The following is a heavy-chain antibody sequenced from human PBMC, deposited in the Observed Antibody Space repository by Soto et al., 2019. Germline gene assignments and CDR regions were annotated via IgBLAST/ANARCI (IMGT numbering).Heavy chain of an antibody. CDR2: IKSKTDGGTT. CDR1: GFTFSNAW. CDR3: TTEKKSGSGWYFGWWFDP. Sequence: GGSLRLSCAASGFTFSNAWMNWVRQAPGKGLEWVGRIKSKTDGGTTDYAATVKGRFTISRDDSKNTLYLQMNSLKTEDTAVYYCTTEKKSGSGWYFGWWFDPWGQGTLVTVSS. V-gene: IGHV3-15*07. J-gene: IGHJ5*02. D-gene: IGHD6-19*01.